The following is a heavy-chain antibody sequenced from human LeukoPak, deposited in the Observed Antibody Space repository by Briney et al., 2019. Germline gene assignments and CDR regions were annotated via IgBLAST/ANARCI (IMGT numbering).Heavy chain of an antibody. Sequence: SGPTLAKPPQPLTLTCTFSWFALTTSRGGVCWIPQPSGKALEWLTLIYWNDDKRYRPSLKSRLTIPKDTSKNQVVLTMTNMDHVDTATYYCANKSRSGWYRGWFDPWGQGTLVTVSS. CDR3: ANKSRSGWYRGWFDP. V-gene: IGHV2-5*01. CDR2: IYWNDDK. J-gene: IGHJ5*02. CDR1: WFALTTSRGG. D-gene: IGHD6-19*01.